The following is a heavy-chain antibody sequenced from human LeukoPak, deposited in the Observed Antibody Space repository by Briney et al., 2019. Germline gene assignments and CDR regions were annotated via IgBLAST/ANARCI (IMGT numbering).Heavy chain of an antibody. Sequence: SGPTLVKPTQTLTLTCTFSGFSLGTSGVGVGWIRQPPGKALEWLALIYWDDDKRYSPSLKSRLTITKDTSKNQVVLTMTNMDPVDTATYYCAHKIAWYSSGWAYDYWGQGTLVTVSS. D-gene: IGHD6-19*01. V-gene: IGHV2-5*02. CDR2: IYWDDDK. CDR3: AHKIAWYSSGWAYDY. CDR1: GFSLGTSGVG. J-gene: IGHJ4*02.